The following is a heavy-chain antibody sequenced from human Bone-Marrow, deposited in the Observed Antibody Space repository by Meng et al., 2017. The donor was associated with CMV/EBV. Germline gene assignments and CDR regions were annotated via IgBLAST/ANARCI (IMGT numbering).Heavy chain of an antibody. D-gene: IGHD6-19*01. CDR1: GFTFSRYW. Sequence: GESLKISCEGSGFTFSRYWMHWVRQAPGKGLVWVPRVSSDGSSTTYADSVKGRSTISRDNTKNTVYLQLNSLRAEDTAVYYCAKDWDSSGWFDYWGQGTLVTVSS. J-gene: IGHJ4*02. V-gene: IGHV3-74*01. CDR3: AKDWDSSGWFDY. CDR2: VSSDGSST.